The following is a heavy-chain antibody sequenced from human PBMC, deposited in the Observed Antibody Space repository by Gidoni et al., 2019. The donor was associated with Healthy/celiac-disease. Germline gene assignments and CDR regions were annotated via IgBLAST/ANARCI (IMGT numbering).Heavy chain of an antibody. Sequence: QVHLLQSGAEGKKPGASVTVSGKAPGYTFTGYYMHWARQAPGQGLEWMGWINPNSGGTNYAQKFQGRVTMTRDTSISTAYMELSRLRSDDTAVYYCARGRDSSGWYNGNWFDPWGQGTLVTVSS. J-gene: IGHJ5*02. CDR3: ARGRDSSGWYNGNWFDP. V-gene: IGHV1-2*02. CDR1: GYTFTGYY. D-gene: IGHD6-19*01. CDR2: INPNSGGT.